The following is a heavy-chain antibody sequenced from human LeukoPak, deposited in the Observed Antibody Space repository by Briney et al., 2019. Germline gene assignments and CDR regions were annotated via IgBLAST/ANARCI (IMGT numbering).Heavy chain of an antibody. D-gene: IGHD2-2*01. CDR2: IYYSGST. J-gene: IGHJ6*03. CDR1: GGSISSGDYY. V-gene: IGHV4-30-4*08. CDR3: AREVSPPKGYCSSTSCTRGYMDV. Sequence: SETLSLTCTVSGGSISSGDYYWSWLRQPPGKGLEWIGYIYYSGSTYYNPSLKSRFTISVDTSKNQFSLKLSSVTAADTAVYYCAREVSPPKGYCSSTSCTRGYMDVWGKGTTVTVSS.